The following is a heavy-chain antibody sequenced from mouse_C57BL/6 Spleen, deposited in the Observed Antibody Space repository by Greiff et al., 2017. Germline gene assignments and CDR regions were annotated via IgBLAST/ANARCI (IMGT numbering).Heavy chain of an antibody. CDR2: ISDGGSYT. J-gene: IGHJ2*01. CDR1: GFTFSSYA. CDR3: ARDNYGSSFDY. D-gene: IGHD1-1*01. Sequence: EVKVVESGGGLVKPGGSLKLSCAASGFTFSSYAMSWVRQTPEKRLEWVATISDGGSYTYYPDNVQGRFTISRDNAKNNLYLQMSHLKAEDTAMYYCARDNYGSSFDYWGQGTTLTVSS. V-gene: IGHV5-4*01.